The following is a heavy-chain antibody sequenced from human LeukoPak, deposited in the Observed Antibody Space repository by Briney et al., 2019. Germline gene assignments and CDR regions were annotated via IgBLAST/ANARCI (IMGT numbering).Heavy chain of an antibody. CDR1: GYTFTGYS. J-gene: IGHJ4*02. CDR3: ARTYTVIMPFDY. Sequence: VASVKVSCKASGYTFTGYSMHWVRQAPGQGLEWMGWINPYSGGTNYAQKFQGRVTMTRDTSISTAYMELSRLRSDDTAVYYCARTYTVIMPFDYWGQGTLVTVSS. D-gene: IGHD4-17*01. CDR2: INPYSGGT. V-gene: IGHV1-2*02.